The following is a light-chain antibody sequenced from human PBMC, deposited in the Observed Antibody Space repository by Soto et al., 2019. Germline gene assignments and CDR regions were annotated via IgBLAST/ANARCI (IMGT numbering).Light chain of an antibody. J-gene: IGLJ3*02. CDR2: EVS. CDR3: SSYTSSSTLV. Sequence: QSTLTQPASVSGSPGQSITISRTGTSSDVGPYNYVSWYQHHPGKAPKLMIYEVSNRPSGVSNRFSGSKSGNTASLTISGLQAEDEADYYCSSYTSSSTLVFGGGTKLTVL. V-gene: IGLV2-14*01. CDR1: SSDVGPYNY.